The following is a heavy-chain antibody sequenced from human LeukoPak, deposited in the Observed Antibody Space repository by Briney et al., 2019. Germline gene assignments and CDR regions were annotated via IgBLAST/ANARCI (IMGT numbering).Heavy chain of an antibody. D-gene: IGHD5-12*01. V-gene: IGHV5-51*01. CDR2: IYPSDSDT. J-gene: IGHJ4*02. CDR1: GYSFSNYW. Sequence: GESLKISCKASGYSFSNYWIGWVRQMPGKGLDWMGIIYPSDSDTRYSPSFQGQVTISADKSISTAYLQWSSLKASDTAMYYCARPSNSGYDFWGQGALVTVSS. CDR3: ARPSNSGYDF.